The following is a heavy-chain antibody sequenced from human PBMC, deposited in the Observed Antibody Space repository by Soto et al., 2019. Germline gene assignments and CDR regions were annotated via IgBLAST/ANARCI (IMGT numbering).Heavy chain of an antibody. CDR1: GGSISSSSYY. J-gene: IGHJ5*02. CDR2: IYYSGST. V-gene: IGHV4-39*01. CDR3: ARHKYYDSSGYYYDTGRWFDP. Sequence: SETLSLTCTVSGGSISSSSYYWGWIRQPPGKGLEWIGSIYYSGSTYYNPSLKSRVTISVDTSKNQFSLKLSSVTAADTAVYYCARHKYYDSSGYYYDTGRWFDPWGQGTLVTVSS. D-gene: IGHD3-22*01.